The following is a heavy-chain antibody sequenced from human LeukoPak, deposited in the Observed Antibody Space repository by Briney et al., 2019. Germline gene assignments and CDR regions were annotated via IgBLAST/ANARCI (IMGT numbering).Heavy chain of an antibody. D-gene: IGHD6-13*01. Sequence: ASVKVSCKTSGYTFTNYAMNWVRQAPGQGLEWMGWINTNTGNPTYAQGFTGRFVSSLDTSVSTAYLQISSLKAEDTAVYYCARDSSSFSPPFDYWGQGTLVTVSS. CDR2: INTNTGNP. CDR3: ARDSSSFSPPFDY. V-gene: IGHV7-4-1*02. CDR1: GYTFTNYA. J-gene: IGHJ4*02.